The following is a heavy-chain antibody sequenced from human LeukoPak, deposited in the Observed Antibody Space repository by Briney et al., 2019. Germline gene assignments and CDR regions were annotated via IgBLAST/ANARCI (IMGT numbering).Heavy chain of an antibody. CDR3: ARGPSGYHNT. Sequence: GGSLRLSCAASGFTFDDYAMHWVRQAPGKGLEWVSGISWNSGSIGYADSVKGRFTISRDNSKNTLYLQMNSLRAEDTAVYYCARGPSGYHNTGGPGTLVTVSS. J-gene: IGHJ4*02. CDR2: ISWNSGSI. CDR1: GFTFDDYA. V-gene: IGHV3-9*01. D-gene: IGHD5-12*01.